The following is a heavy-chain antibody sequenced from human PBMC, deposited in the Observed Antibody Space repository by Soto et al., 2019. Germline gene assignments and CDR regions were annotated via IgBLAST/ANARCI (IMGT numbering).Heavy chain of an antibody. CDR3: ARHAPTVTYSYYYGMDV. V-gene: IGHV5-51*01. J-gene: IGHJ6*02. CDR2: IYPGDSDT. CDR1: AYSFTSYW. D-gene: IGHD4-4*01. Sequence: PGEALKISCKRSAYSFTSYWIGWVRQMPGKGLEWMGIIYPGDSDTRYSPSFQGQVTISADKSISTAYLQWSSLKASDTAMYYCARHAPTVTYSYYYGMDVWGQGTTVTVSS.